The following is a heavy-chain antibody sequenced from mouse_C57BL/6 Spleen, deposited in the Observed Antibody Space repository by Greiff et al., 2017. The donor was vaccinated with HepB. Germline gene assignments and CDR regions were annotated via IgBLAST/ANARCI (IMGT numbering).Heavy chain of an antibody. D-gene: IGHD3-1*01. CDR3: ARPLIGGYAMDY. Sequence: EVQVVESGGGLVQPGGSLKLSCAASGFTFSDYYMYWVRQTPEKRLEWVAYISNGGGSTYYPDTVKGRFTISRDNAKNTLYLQMSRLKSEDTAMYYCARPLIGGYAMDYWGQGTSVTVSS. V-gene: IGHV5-12*01. J-gene: IGHJ4*01. CDR1: GFTFSDYY. CDR2: ISNGGGST.